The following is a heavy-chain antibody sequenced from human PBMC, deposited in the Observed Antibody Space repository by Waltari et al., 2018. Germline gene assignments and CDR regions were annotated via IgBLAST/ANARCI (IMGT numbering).Heavy chain of an antibody. V-gene: IGHV1-24*01. CDR2: FDPEDAET. CDR3: AAKEAWGNRAFDY. D-gene: IGHD7-27*01. J-gene: IGHJ4*02. CDR1: GYSLTDLS. Sequence: ISGYSLTDLSVHWVRQAPGKGLEWMGGFDPEDAETIVAQRFQGRVTMTEETSPETAYMELSSLSSEDTAVYFCAAKEAWGNRAFDYWGQGTLVTVSS.